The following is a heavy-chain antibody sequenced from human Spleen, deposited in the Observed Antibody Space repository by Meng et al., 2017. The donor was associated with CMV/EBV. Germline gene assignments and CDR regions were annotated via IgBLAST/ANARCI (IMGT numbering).Heavy chain of an antibody. J-gene: IGHJ2*01. V-gene: IGHV1-69*10. CDR3: ARRAGEIVVIPNADEGEWYFDL. D-gene: IGHD2-2*01. CDR2: IIPVLGVA. CDR1: GDIISSYA. Sequence: SVKVSCKTSGDIISSYAIYWVRQAPGQGLEWMGGIIPVLGVAKYAQKFQGRVTITADKSTSTAYMELSRLGSEDTAVYFCARRAGEIVVIPNADEGEWYFDLWGRGTLVTVSS.